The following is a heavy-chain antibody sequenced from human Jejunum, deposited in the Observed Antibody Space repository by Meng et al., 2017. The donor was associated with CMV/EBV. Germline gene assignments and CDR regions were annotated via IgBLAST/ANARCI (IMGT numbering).Heavy chain of an antibody. CDR3: ASGNDFNI. V-gene: IGHV3-7*01. CDR1: GFTFSIHW. D-gene: IGHD1-1*01. J-gene: IGHJ3*02. CDR2: IKPDGSEI. Sequence: LSCADSGFTFSIHWMSWVRQPPGKGPEWVASIKPDGSEIQYVGSLRGRFTVSRDNARKSLYLQMNSLTAEDTAVYYCASGNDFNIWGQGTLVTVSS.